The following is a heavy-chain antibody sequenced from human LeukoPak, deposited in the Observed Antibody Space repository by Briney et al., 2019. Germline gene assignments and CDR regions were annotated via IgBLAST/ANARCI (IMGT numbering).Heavy chain of an antibody. CDR2: ISWDGGST. D-gene: IGHD6-19*01. V-gene: IGHV3-43D*04. J-gene: IGHJ4*02. CDR3: AKDKDFDSSGWYSSFDY. Sequence: GESLRLSCAASGFTFDDYAMHWVRQAPGKGLEWVSLISWDGGSTYYADSVKGRFTISRDNSKNSLYLQMNSLRAEDTALYYCAKDKDFDSSGWYSSFDYWGQGTLVTVSS. CDR1: GFTFDDYA.